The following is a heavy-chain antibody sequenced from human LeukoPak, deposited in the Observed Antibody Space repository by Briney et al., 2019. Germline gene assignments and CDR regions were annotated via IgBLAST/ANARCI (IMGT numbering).Heavy chain of an antibody. V-gene: IGHV4-34*01. J-gene: IGHJ4*02. CDR3: ARHRRGGSGSIDY. CDR2: INHSGST. D-gene: IGHD3-10*01. Sequence: SETLSLTCAVYGGSFSGYYWSWIRQPPGKGLEWIGEINHSGSTNYNPSLKSRVTISVDTSKNQFSLKLSSVTAADTAVYYCARHRRGGSGSIDYWGQGTLVTVSS. CDR1: GGSFSGYY.